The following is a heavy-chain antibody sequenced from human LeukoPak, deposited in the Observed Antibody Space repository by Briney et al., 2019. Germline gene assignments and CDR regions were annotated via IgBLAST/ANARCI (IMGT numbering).Heavy chain of an antibody. D-gene: IGHD7-27*01. V-gene: IGHV3-30*16. CDR3: GSELGAKSHFDI. CDR1: GFTFGSHA. J-gene: IGHJ4*02. Sequence: GGSLRLSCAASGFTFGSHAMHWARQAPGKGLEWVAVISYDGRWQDHADSVKGRFTISRDNSKNTMYVQMNNLRAEDTAVYYCGSELGAKSHFDIWGQGTLVIVSS. CDR2: ISYDGRWQ.